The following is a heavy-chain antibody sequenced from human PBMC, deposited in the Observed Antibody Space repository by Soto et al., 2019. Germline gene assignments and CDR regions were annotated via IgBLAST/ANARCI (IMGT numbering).Heavy chain of an antibody. CDR2: IDPSDSYT. V-gene: IGHV5-10-1*01. CDR3: ASTHAAGTPNWFDP. J-gene: IGHJ5*02. CDR1: GYRCTSYG. D-gene: IGHD6-13*01. Sequence: GESQTISWKGSGYRCTSYGISWVRQMPGKGLEWMGRIDPSDSYTNYSPSFQGHVTISADKSISTAYLQWSSLKASDTAMYYCASTHAAGTPNWFDPWGQGTLVT.